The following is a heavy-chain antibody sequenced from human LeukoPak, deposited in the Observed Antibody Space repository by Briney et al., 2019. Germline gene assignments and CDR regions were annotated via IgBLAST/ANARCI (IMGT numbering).Heavy chain of an antibody. CDR3: ARRRVGDGYNG. Sequence: SETLSLTCTVSGGSISSYYWSWIRQPPGKGLEWIGYIYYSGSTNYNPSLKSRVTISVDTSKNQFSLKLSSVTAADTAVYCCARRRVGDGYNGWGQGTLVTVSS. D-gene: IGHD5-24*01. CDR1: GGSISSYY. J-gene: IGHJ4*02. V-gene: IGHV4-59*08. CDR2: IYYSGST.